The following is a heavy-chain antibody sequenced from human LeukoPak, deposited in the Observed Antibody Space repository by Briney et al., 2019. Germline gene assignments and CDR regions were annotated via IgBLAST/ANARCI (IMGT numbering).Heavy chain of an antibody. CDR3: ASFGHSTVTTDY. CDR2: INPSGGST. CDR1: GYTFTSYY. J-gene: IGHJ4*02. D-gene: IGHD4-17*01. Sequence: ASVKVSCKASGYTFTSYYMHWVRQAPGQGPEWMGIINPSGGSTSYAQKFQGRVTMTRDTSASTVYMELSSLRSEDTAVYYCASFGHSTVTTDYWGQGTLVTVSS. V-gene: IGHV1-46*03.